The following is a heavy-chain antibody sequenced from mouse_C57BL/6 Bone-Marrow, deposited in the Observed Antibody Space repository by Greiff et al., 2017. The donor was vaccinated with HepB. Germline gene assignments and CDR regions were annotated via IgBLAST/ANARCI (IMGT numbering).Heavy chain of an antibody. CDR1: GYAFSSYW. CDR3: SRFYSSFITTVVATENAMDY. CDR2: IYPGDGDT. V-gene: IGHV1-80*01. J-gene: IGHJ4*01. Sequence: QVQLQQSGAELVKPGASVKISCKASGYAFSSYWMNWVKQRPGKGLEWIGQIYPGDGDTNYNGKFKGKATLTADKSSSTAYMQLSSLTSEDSAVYFCSRFYSSFITTVVATENAMDYWGQGTSVTVSS. D-gene: IGHD1-1*01.